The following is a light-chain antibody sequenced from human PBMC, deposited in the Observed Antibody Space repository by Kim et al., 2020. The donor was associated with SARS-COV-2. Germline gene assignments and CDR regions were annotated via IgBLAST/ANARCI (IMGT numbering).Light chain of an antibody. CDR3: QTWGTGIHWV. J-gene: IGLJ3*02. CDR2: LNSDGSH. Sequence: VKATGALSSEHSSYAIAWQQQQPEKGPRYLMKLNSDGSHSKGDGIPDRFSGSSAGAERYLTISSLQSEDEADYYCQTWGTGIHWVFGGGTQLTVL. CDR1: SEHSSYA. V-gene: IGLV4-69*01.